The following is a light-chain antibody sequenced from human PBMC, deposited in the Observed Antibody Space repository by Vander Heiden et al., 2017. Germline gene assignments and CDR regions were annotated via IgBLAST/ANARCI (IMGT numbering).Light chain of an antibody. V-gene: IGKV3-15*01. CDR1: QSVSSN. CDR2: GAS. J-gene: IGKJ2*01. CDR3: QQYNNWPYT. Sequence: DTVMTPSPATLSVSPGERATLSCRASQSVSSNLAWYQQKPGQAPRLLIYGASTRATGIPARFSGGGSGTEFTLTISNLQSEDFAVYYCQQYNNWPYTFGQGTKLEIK.